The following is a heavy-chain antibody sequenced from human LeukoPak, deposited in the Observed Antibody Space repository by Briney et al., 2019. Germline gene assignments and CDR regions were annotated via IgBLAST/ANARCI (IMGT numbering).Heavy chain of an antibody. CDR2: IRYDGSNK. J-gene: IGHJ4*02. Sequence: GASLRLSCAASGFTFSSYGMHWVRQAPGQGLEWVAFIRYDGSNKYYADSVKGRFTISRDNSKNTVYLQMNSLRAEDTAVYYCAKEAYSSSWYLDYWGQRTLVTVSS. D-gene: IGHD6-13*01. V-gene: IGHV3-30*02. CDR1: GFTFSSYG. CDR3: AKEAYSSSWYLDY.